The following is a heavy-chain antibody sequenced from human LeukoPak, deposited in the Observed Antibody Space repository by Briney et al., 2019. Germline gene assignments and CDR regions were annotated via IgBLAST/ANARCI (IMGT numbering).Heavy chain of an antibody. CDR1: GGSFSGYY. Sequence: SETLSLTCAVYGGSFSGYYWSWIRQPPGKGLEWIGEINHSGSTNYNPSLKSRVTISVDTSKSQFSLELSSVTAADTAVYYCARERDSSGYYYNAFDIWGQGTMVTVSS. V-gene: IGHV4-34*01. J-gene: IGHJ3*02. CDR2: INHSGST. CDR3: ARERDSSGYYYNAFDI. D-gene: IGHD3-22*01.